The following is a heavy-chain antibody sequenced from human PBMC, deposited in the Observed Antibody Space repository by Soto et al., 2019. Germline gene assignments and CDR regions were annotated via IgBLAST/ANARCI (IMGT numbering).Heavy chain of an antibody. CDR2: INHSGST. V-gene: IGHV4-34*01. D-gene: IGHD3-3*01. CDR1: GGSFGCYY. CDR3: ARGGDFWSGYCYY. Sequence: SETLSLTCAVYGGSFGCYYGSWIRQPPGKGLEWIGEINHSGSTNYNPSLKSRVTISVDTSKNQFSLKLSSVTAADTAVYYCARGGDFWSGYCYYWGQGTLVTVSS. J-gene: IGHJ4*02.